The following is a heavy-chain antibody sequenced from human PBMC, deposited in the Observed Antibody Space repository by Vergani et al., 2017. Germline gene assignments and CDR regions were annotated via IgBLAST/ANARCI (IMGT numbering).Heavy chain of an antibody. J-gene: IGHJ5*02. V-gene: IGHV4-39*07. CDR1: GGSISSSSYY. CDR2: IYYSGST. CDR3: ARVLVGWFDP. Sequence: QLQLQESGPGLVKPSETLSLTCTVSGGSISSSSYYWGWIRQPPGKGLEWIGSIYYSGSTYYNPSLKSRVSISGDTSKNQFSLKLSSVTAADTAVYYCARVLVGWFDPWGQGTLVTVSS. D-gene: IGHD3-9*01.